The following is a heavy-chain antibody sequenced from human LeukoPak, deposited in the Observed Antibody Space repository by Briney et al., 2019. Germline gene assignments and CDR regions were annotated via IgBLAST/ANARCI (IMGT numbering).Heavy chain of an antibody. V-gene: IGHV1-46*01. CDR3: TRDAVRGVISNYFDY. CDR1: GYSFTTYF. CDR2: INPSSGDT. D-gene: IGHD3-10*01. Sequence: GASVKVSCKALGYSFTTYFLHWVRQAPGQGLEWMGIINPSSGDTSYAQKFQGRVTMTRDTSTRTVFMEVSGLRSEDTAVYYCTRDAVRGVISNYFDYWGQGTLVAVSS. J-gene: IGHJ4*02.